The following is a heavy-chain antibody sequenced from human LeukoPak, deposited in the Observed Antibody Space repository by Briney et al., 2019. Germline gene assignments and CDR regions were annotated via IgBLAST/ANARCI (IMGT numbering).Heavy chain of an antibody. J-gene: IGHJ4*02. V-gene: IGHV4-59*01. D-gene: IGHD3-22*01. Sequence: PSETLSLTCTVSGGSISSYYWSWIRQPPGKGLEWIGYIYYSGSTNYNPSLKSRVTISVDTSKNQFSLKLSSVTAADTAVYYCARDYYDSSGYWALDYWGQGTLVTVSS. CDR3: ARDYYDSSGYWALDY. CDR1: GGSISSYY. CDR2: IYYSGST.